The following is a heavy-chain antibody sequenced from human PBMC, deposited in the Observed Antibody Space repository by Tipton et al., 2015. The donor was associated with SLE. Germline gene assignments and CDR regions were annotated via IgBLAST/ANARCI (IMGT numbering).Heavy chain of an antibody. CDR2: IFHTGSA. CDR3: ARGYYESNGYYSFDY. CDR1: GASISTEGYS. D-gene: IGHD3-22*01. J-gene: IGHJ4*02. Sequence: LTCVVSGASISTEGYSWSWLRQPPGKGLEWIGYIFHTGSAYYNPSLKSRLSISLDRSNNQFSLKLSSMTAADTAVYHCARGYYESNGYYSFDYWGPGALVTVSS. V-gene: IGHV4-30-2*01.